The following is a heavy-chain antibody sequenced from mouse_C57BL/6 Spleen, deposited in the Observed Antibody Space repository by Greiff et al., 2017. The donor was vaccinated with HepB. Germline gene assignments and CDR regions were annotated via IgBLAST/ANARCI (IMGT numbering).Heavy chain of an antibody. CDR3: ASYYDYGGYYAMDY. V-gene: IGHV14-2*01. CDR1: GFNIKDYY. D-gene: IGHD2-4*01. J-gene: IGHJ4*01. CDR2: IDPEDGET. Sequence: DVQLQESGAELVKPGASVKLSCTASGFNIKDYYMHWVKQRTEQGLEWIGRIDPEDGETKYAPKFQGKATITADTSSNTADLQLSSLTSEDTAVYYCASYYDYGGYYAMDYWGQGTSVTVSS.